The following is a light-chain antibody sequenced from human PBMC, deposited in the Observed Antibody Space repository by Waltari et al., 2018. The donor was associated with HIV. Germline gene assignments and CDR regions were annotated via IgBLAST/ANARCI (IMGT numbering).Light chain of an antibody. CDR3: QQSNGFPYT. J-gene: IGKJ2*01. CDR1: RDISNW. V-gene: IGKV1-12*01. CDR2: AAS. Sequence: DIQMTQSPSTLSASVGDRVTITCRASRDISNWLAWYQQKPGKAPELLIYAASNLQSGVPSRFSGSGSDTDFTLTISSLQPEDFATYYCQQSNGFPYTFGQGTKLEIK.